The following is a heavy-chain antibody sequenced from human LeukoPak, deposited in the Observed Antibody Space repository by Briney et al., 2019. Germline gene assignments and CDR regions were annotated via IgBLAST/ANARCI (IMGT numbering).Heavy chain of an antibody. Sequence: GGSLRLSCAASGFTFSSFGMHWVRQAPGKGLEWVAFIRFDGSNKYYADSVKGRFTISRDNSKNTLYLQMNSLRADDTAVYYCARNMATTDDYWGQGALVTVSS. J-gene: IGHJ4*02. D-gene: IGHD5-24*01. CDR1: GFTFSSFG. CDR2: IRFDGSNK. CDR3: ARNMATTDDY. V-gene: IGHV3-30*02.